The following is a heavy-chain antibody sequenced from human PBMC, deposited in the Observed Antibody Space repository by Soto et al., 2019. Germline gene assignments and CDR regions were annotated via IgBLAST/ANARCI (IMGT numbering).Heavy chain of an antibody. Sequence: ASVNVSCKASGYTLTRHYLQSARHAPGQGREWIGIVNASGGHTIYIQKFEGRVTMTRDASTSTVYMELSSLRFEVTAVYYCARAPSRAGTDDCGQGTLVTVPS. D-gene: IGHD6-19*01. V-gene: IGHV1-46*01. CDR3: ARAPSRAGTDD. CDR1: GYTLTRHY. J-gene: IGHJ4*02. CDR2: VNASGGHT.